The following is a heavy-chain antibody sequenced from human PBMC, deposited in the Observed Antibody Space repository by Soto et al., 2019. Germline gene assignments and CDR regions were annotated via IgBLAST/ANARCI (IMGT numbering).Heavy chain of an antibody. CDR3: ATTVVTYPGAFDI. CDR2: ISGSGGST. J-gene: IGHJ3*02. CDR1: GFTFSSYA. D-gene: IGHD2-15*01. Sequence: LRLSCAASGFTFSSYAMSWVRQAPGKGLEWVSAISGSGGSTYYADSVKGRFTISRDNSKNTLYLQMNSLRAEDTAVYYCATTVVTYPGAFDIWGQGTMVTVSS. V-gene: IGHV3-23*01.